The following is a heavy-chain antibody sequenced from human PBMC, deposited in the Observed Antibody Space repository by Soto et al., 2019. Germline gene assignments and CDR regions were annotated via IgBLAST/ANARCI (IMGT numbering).Heavy chain of an antibody. CDR2: IRSKAYGGTT. CDR1: GFTFGDYA. CDR3: TRDRVVAESNHGYYYMDV. Sequence: GGSLRLSCTASGFTFGDYAMSWFRQAPGKGLEWVGFIRSKAYGGTTEYAASVKGRFTISRDDSKSIAYLQMNSLKTEDTAVYYCTRDRVVAESNHGYYYMDVWGKGTTVTVSS. D-gene: IGHD2-15*01. V-gene: IGHV3-49*03. J-gene: IGHJ6*03.